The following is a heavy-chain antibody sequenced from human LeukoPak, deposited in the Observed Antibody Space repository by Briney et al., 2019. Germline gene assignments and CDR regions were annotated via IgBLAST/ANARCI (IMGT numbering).Heavy chain of an antibody. V-gene: IGHV4-39*07. CDR3: AREGETYT. CDR1: GGSISSSSYY. D-gene: IGHD3-16*01. Sequence: SETLSLTCTVSGGSISSSSYYWGWIRQPPGKGLEWIGSIYYSGSTYYNPSLKGRVTISVDTSKNQFSLKLSSVTAADTAVYYCAREGETYTWGQGTLVTVSS. CDR2: IYYSGST. J-gene: IGHJ5*02.